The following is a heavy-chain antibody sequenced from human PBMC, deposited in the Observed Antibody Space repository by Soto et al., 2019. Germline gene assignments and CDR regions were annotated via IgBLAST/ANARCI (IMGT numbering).Heavy chain of an antibody. D-gene: IGHD3-16*02. CDR2: IIPIFGTA. CDR3: AWDYVWGSYPRYYFDY. V-gene: IGHV1-69*12. J-gene: IGHJ4*02. Sequence: QVQLVQSGAEVKKPGSSVKVSCKASGGTFSSYAISWVRQAPGQGLEWMGGIIPIFGTANYAQKFQGRVTIAEDESTSTSYMELSSLRSEDTAVYYCAWDYVWGSYPRYYFDYWGQGTLVTVSS. CDR1: GGTFSSYA.